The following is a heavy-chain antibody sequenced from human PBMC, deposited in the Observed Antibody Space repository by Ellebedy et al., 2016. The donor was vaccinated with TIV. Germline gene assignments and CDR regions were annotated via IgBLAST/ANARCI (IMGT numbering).Heavy chain of an antibody. CDR1: GFTVSSNY. CDR3: ARVDYGDSYFDY. CDR2: IYSGGST. J-gene: IGHJ4*02. D-gene: IGHD4-17*01. V-gene: IGHV3-66*01. Sequence: GGSLRLSCAASGFTVSSNYMNWVRQAPGKGLEWVSVIYSGGSTYYADSVKGRFTISRDNSKNTLYLQMNSLRAEDTAVYYCARVDYGDSYFDYWGQGTLVTVSS.